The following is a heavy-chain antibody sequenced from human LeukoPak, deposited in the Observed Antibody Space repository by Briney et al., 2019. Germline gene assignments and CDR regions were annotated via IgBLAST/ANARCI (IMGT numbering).Heavy chain of an antibody. V-gene: IGHV3-23*01. D-gene: IGHD3-10*01. CDR2: ISGSGGST. CDR1: GFTFSSYG. Sequence: GGSLRLSCAASGFTFSSYGMHWVRQAPGKGLEWVSAISGSGGSTYYADSVKGRFTISRDNSKNTLYLQMNSLRAEDTAVYYCAKTARGVITMVRGVIINPFDYWGQGTLVTVSS. J-gene: IGHJ4*02. CDR3: AKTARGVITMVRGVIINPFDY.